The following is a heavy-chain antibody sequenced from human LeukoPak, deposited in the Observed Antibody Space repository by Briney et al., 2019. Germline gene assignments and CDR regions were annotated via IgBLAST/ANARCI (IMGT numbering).Heavy chain of an antibody. CDR2: ISGSGSST. J-gene: IGHJ4*02. D-gene: IGHD2-15*01. CDR1: GFTFSNYA. CDR3: AKTLNYCSGGSCYNYYFDC. V-gene: IGHV3-23*01. Sequence: GGSLRLSCAASGFTFSNYAMNWVRQAPGKGMEWVSGISGSGSSTNYADSVKGRFIISRDNSKNTLSLQMDSLRAEDTAMYYCAKTLNYCSGGSCYNYYFDCWGQGTLVTVSS.